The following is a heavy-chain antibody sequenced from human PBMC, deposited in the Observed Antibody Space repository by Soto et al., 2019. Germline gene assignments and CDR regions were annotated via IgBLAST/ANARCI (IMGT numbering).Heavy chain of an antibody. CDR3: VRLLWFGELT. V-gene: IGHV2-5*02. Sequence: QVTLKESGPTLVKPTQTLTLTCTISGFSLQHSGVGVGWIRQPPGKALDWLALIYWDGDKRYSPSLKSRLTITKDTSKNQVVLTMTNMDPVDTATYYCVRLLWFGELTWGQGTLVTVSS. CDR2: IYWDGDK. CDR1: GFSLQHSGVG. D-gene: IGHD3-10*01. J-gene: IGHJ4*02.